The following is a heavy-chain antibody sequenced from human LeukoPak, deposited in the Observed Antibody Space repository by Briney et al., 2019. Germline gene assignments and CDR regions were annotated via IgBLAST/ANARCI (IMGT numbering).Heavy chain of an antibody. D-gene: IGHD2-21*01. CDR3: ARASWAYSPFDS. CDR1: GGSISSYY. Sequence: SETLSLTCTVSGGSISSYYWNWIRQPPGKGLEWIGYIYYSGSTNYNPSLKSRVTISVDTSKNQFSLKLSSVTAADTAVYYCARASWAYSPFDSWGQGTLVTVSS. CDR2: IYYSGST. J-gene: IGHJ4*02. V-gene: IGHV4-59*08.